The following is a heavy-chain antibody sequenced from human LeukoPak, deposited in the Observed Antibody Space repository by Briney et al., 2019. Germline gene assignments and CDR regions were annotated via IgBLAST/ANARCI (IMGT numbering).Heavy chain of an antibody. CDR2: IYTGGNT. CDR3: ARSPPDRASGLFDY. D-gene: IGHD1-14*01. J-gene: IGHJ4*02. Sequence: GGSLRLSCAASGFTVDSNYLSWVRQAPGKGLEWVSTIYTGGNTYYAASVKGRFTISRDFSKNTVFLHMNSLRAEDTAVYYCARSPPDRASGLFDYWGQGTLVTVSS. V-gene: IGHV3-53*01. CDR1: GFTVDSNY.